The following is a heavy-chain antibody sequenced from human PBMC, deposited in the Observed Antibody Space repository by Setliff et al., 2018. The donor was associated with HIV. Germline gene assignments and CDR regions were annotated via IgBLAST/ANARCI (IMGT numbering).Heavy chain of an antibody. J-gene: IGHJ4*02. V-gene: IGHV1-46*01. CDR1: GYTFTSYY. D-gene: IGHD3-9*01. CDR3: AGSILTGYYTFGADY. CDR2: INPSGGST. Sequence: ASVKVSCKASGYTFTSYYIHWVRQAPGQGLEWMGIINPSGGSTNYAQKFQGRVTITTDESTTTAYMELSSLRSEDTALYYCAGSILTGYYTFGADYWGQGTLVTVSS.